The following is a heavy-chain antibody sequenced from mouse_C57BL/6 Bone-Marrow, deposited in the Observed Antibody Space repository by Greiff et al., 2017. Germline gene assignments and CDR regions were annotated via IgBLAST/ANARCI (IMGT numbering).Heavy chain of an antibody. Sequence: VQLQQSGAELARPGASVKLSCKASGYTFTSYGISWVKQRTGQGLEWIGEIYPRSGNTYYNEKFKGKATLTADKSSSTAYMELRSPTSEDSAVYFCARWGDYAAWFAYWGQGTLVTVSA. CDR2: IYPRSGNT. CDR1: GYTFTSYG. V-gene: IGHV1-81*01. CDR3: ARWGDYAAWFAY. D-gene: IGHD2-4*01. J-gene: IGHJ3*01.